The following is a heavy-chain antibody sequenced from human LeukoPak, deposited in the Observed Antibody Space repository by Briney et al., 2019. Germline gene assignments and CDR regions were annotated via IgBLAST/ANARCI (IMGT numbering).Heavy chain of an antibody. V-gene: IGHV3-15*01. CDR3: TSCTGGSCYVSVY. CDR1: GLTFSYTW. J-gene: IGHJ4*02. Sequence: GGSLRLSCAASGLTFSYTWMTWVRQAPGKGLEWVGRIKSKTDGGTTDYAAPVKGRFTISRDDSKNTLYLQTNSLKTEDTAVYYCTSCTGGSCYVSVYWGQGTLVTVSA. D-gene: IGHD2-15*01. CDR2: IKSKTDGGTT.